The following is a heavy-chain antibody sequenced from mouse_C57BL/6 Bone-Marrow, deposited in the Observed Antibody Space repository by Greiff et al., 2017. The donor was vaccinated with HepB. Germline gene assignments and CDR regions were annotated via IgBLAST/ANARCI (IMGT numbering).Heavy chain of an antibody. Sequence: QVQLKQPGAELVRPGTSVKLSCKASGYTFTSYWMHWVKQRPGQGLEWIGDIYPGSGSTNYNEKFKSKATLTVDTSSSTAYMQLSSLTSEDSAVYYCARGEIYYYGSSEYYFDYWGQGTTLTVSS. V-gene: IGHV1-55*01. CDR1: GYTFTSYW. J-gene: IGHJ2*01. CDR2: IYPGSGST. D-gene: IGHD1-1*01. CDR3: ARGEIYYYGSSEYYFDY.